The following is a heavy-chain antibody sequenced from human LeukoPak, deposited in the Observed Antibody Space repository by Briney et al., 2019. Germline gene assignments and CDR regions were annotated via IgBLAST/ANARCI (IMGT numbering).Heavy chain of an antibody. CDR2: VTYDGSKA. Sequence: GGSLRLSCAASGFTFRNYGMHWVRQVPGKGLEWLGVVTYDGSKAFYADSVKGRLTISRDNSKNTLYLQMNTLTAEDTAVYYCARDFYSRQFDYWGQGALVTVSS. CDR3: ARDFYSRQFDY. V-gene: IGHV3-30*03. D-gene: IGHD5-18*01. CDR1: GFTFRNYG. J-gene: IGHJ4*02.